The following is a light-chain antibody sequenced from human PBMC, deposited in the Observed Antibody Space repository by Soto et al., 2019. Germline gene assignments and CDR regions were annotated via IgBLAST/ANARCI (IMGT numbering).Light chain of an antibody. CDR2: DVS. V-gene: IGLV2-11*01. Sequence: QSVLTQPRSVSGSPGQSVTVSCIGTSSDVGDYNSVSWYQQHPGKAPKLMIYDVSKRPSGVPDRFSGSKSGNTASLTISGLQDEDEADYYCCSYVGGYSYVFGIGTKVTV. J-gene: IGLJ1*01. CDR1: SSDVGDYNS. CDR3: CSYVGGYSYV.